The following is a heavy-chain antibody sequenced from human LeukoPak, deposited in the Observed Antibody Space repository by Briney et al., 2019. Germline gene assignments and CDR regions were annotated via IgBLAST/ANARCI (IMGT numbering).Heavy chain of an antibody. J-gene: IGHJ5*02. V-gene: IGHV5-51*01. CDR3: ARHDSSWYEVDWFDP. CDR2: IYPGDSDT. D-gene: IGHD6-13*01. Sequence: GESLKISCKGSGYSFTSYWIGWVRQMPGKGLEWMGIIYPGDSDTRYSPSFQGQVIISADKSISTAYLQWSSLKASDTAMYYCARHDSSWYEVDWFDPWGQGTLVTVSS. CDR1: GYSFTSYW.